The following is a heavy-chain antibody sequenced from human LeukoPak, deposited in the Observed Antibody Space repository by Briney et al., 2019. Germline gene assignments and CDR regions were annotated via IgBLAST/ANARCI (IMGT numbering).Heavy chain of an antibody. Sequence: SETLSLTCTVSGGSISSYYWSWIRQPPGKGLEWIGYIYYSGSANYNPSLKSRVTISVDTSKNQFSLKLSSVTAADTAVYYCARQGENWFDPWGQGTLVTVSS. CDR2: IYYSGSA. CDR1: GGSISSYY. V-gene: IGHV4-59*08. D-gene: IGHD3-10*01. CDR3: ARQGENWFDP. J-gene: IGHJ5*02.